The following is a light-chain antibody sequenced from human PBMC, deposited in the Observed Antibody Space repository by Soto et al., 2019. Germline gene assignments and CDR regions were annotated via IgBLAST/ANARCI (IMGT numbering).Light chain of an antibody. V-gene: IGKV3D-20*02. Sequence: EIVLTQSPGTLSLSPGERATLSCRASQSVSSNNLAWYQQKPGQAPRLLIYDAFNRATGIPDRFTGSGSGTDFTLTISSLEPEDFAVYYCQQRDSWPRTFGPGTKVDIK. CDR2: DAF. J-gene: IGKJ1*01. CDR3: QQRDSWPRT. CDR1: QSVSSNN.